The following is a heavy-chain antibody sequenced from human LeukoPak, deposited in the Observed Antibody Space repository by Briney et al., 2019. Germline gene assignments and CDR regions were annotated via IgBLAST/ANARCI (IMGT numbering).Heavy chain of an antibody. CDR3: ARPRVYGGSFDY. CDR1: GDSISSYY. CDR2: IYYSGST. Sequence: PSETLSLTCTVSGDSISSYYWAWIRQPPGKGLEWIGYIYYSGSTNYNPSLKSRVAISVDRSKNQFSLKVNSVTAADTAVYYCARPRVYGGSFDYWGQGTLGTVSS. D-gene: IGHD4/OR15-4a*01. V-gene: IGHV4-59*08. J-gene: IGHJ4*02.